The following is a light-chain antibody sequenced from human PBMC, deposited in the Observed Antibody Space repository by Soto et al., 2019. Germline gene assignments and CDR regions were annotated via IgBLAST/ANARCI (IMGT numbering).Light chain of an antibody. J-gene: IGKJ2*01. CDR1: QSPVTTDGNTY. CDR2: KVS. Sequence: DIVMTQSPLSLPVTLGQPASISCRSSQSPVTTDGNTYLNWFQQRPGQSPRRLIYKVSIRDSGGPDRLRGRGLGLEFKLKISRVEVEDVGVYFCMQGTDWPYTFGQGTKLEI. V-gene: IGKV2-30*01. CDR3: MQGTDWPYT.